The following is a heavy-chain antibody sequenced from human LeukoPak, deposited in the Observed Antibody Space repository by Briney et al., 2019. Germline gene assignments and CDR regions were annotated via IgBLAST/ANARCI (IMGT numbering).Heavy chain of an antibody. CDR3: AKDLTGVNYCLDQ. Sequence: GGSLRLSCAASGVTFSSYGMHWVRQAPGKGLEWVAVISNDGSNKHYADSVKGRFTISRDNSKNTLYLQMNSLGAEDTAVYYCAKDLTGVNYCLDQWGQGTLVTVSS. J-gene: IGHJ4*02. V-gene: IGHV3-30*18. CDR2: ISNDGSNK. D-gene: IGHD1-7*01. CDR1: GVTFSSYG.